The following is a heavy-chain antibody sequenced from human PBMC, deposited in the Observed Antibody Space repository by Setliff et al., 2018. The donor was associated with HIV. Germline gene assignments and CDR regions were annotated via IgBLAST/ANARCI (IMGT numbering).Heavy chain of an antibody. CDR1: GGSMSTYY. Sequence: PSETLSLTCTVSGGSMSTYYWSWIRPPPGKGLEWIGYIYTSGSTNYHPSLKRRVTISLDTSRNQVSLKMSSVTAADTAVYYCVRLTADRTNYYYYMDVWGKGTTVTVSS. D-gene: IGHD2-8*01. V-gene: IGHV4-4*08. J-gene: IGHJ6*03. CDR3: VRLTADRTNYYYYMDV. CDR2: IYTSGST.